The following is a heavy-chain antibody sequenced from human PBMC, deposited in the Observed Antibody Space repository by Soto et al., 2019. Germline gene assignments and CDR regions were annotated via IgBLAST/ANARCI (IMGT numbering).Heavy chain of an antibody. CDR2: IYYRGNT. V-gene: IGHV4-59*08. D-gene: IGHD3-9*01. CDR3: ARHPGYYDVLTGYSTYYFDY. J-gene: IGHJ4*02. CDR1: SGSISTYY. Sequence: QVQLQESGPGLVKPSETLSLTCTVSSGSISTYYWSWIRQPPGKGLEWIGYIYYRGNTNYNPSFKSRGTLSLDASKNQFSLRLSSVTAADTAVYYCARHPGYYDVLTGYSTYYFDYWGQGTLVTVSS.